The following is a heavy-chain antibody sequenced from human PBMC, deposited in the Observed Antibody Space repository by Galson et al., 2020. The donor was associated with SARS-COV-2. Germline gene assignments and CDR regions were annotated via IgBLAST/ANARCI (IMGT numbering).Heavy chain of an antibody. D-gene: IGHD6-19*01. CDR2: IYHSGST. J-gene: IGHJ4*02. V-gene: IGHV4-38-2*02. Sequence: SQTLSLTCTVSGYSISNGSSWGWIRQPPGKGLEWVGSIYHSGSTDYSPSLESRVSISMDTSKNQFSLKLNSVTAADTAIYYCARYLWQCLGNFDYWGQGALVTVSS. CDR1: GYSISNGSS. CDR3: ARYLWQCLGNFDY.